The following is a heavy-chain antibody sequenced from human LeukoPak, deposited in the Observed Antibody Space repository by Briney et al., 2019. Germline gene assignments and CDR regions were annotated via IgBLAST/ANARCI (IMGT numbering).Heavy chain of an antibody. D-gene: IGHD5-18*01. CDR1: AYTFINHY. J-gene: IGHJ3*02. CDR3: ARGRIHSWSDACDM. CDR2: INSNSGGT. V-gene: IGHV1-2*02. Sequence: ASVKVSCKASAYTFINHYMHWVRQAPGQGLEWMGWINSNSGGTKYAQKFQGRVIMTRDTSISTAYMELSRLKSDDTAVYYCARGRIHSWSDACDMGGQGTTVTVFS.